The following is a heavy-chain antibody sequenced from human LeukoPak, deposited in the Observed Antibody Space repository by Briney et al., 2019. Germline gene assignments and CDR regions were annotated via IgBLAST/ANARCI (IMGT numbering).Heavy chain of an antibody. D-gene: IGHD5-18*01. J-gene: IGHJ4*02. CDR2: IYNSGST. CDR1: GGSISTYY. Sequence: PPETLSLTCTVSGGSISTYYWSWVRLPPGKGLEWIGYIYNSGSTKYNPSLKSRVTVSVDTSKNQLSLKLSSVTAADTAVYYCARARPDTAMAVDYWGQGTLVTVSS. V-gene: IGHV4-59*01. CDR3: ARARPDTAMAVDY.